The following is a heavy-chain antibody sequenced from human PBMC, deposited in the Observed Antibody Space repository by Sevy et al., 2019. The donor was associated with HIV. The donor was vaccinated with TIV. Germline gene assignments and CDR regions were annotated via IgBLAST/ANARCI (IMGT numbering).Heavy chain of an antibody. Sequence: SETLSLTCTVSGGSISNSYWTWIRQPPGKGLEWIGYIYYSGSTDYNPSLKSRVTISVDTSKNQFSLKLISVTAADTAVYYCARKNCTNGVCFLDYWGPGTLVTVSS. D-gene: IGHD2-8*01. V-gene: IGHV4-59*12. CDR2: IYYSGST. J-gene: IGHJ4*02. CDR1: GGSISNSY. CDR3: ARKNCTNGVCFLDY.